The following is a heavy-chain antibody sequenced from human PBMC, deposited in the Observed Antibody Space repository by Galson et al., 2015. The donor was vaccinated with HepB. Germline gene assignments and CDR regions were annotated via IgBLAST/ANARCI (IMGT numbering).Heavy chain of an antibody. V-gene: IGHV1-3*01. CDR1: GYTFSNSI. D-gene: IGHD5-18*01. Sequence: SVKVSCKASGYTFSNSIIHWVRQAPGQRLEWMGWINGGNGKTKYSQNFQGRVTMTRDTSASTAYMELSSLRSEDTAVYYCARARGYSYPYYYYGMDVWGQGTTVTVSS. CDR3: ARARGYSYPYYYYGMDV. J-gene: IGHJ6*02. CDR2: INGGNGKT.